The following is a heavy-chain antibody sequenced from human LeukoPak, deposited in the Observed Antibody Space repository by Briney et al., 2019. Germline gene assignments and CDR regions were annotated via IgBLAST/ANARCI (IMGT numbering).Heavy chain of an antibody. D-gene: IGHD5-12*01. J-gene: IGHJ4*02. Sequence: GGSLRLSCAASGFTFSAHSMTWVRQAPGKGLEWVSGISASGDATFYADSVKGRFTISRDNYKNTVDLQMNSLRAEDTAVYYCTKWSGYGDSWGQGTLVTVSS. CDR2: ISASGDAT. V-gene: IGHV3-23*01. CDR1: GFTFSAHS. CDR3: TKWSGYGDS.